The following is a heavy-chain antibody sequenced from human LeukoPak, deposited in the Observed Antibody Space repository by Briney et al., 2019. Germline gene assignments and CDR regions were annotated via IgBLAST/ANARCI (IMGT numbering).Heavy chain of an antibody. J-gene: IGHJ5*02. CDR2: IYYSGST. CDR3: ARHNGGSYSSFDP. D-gene: IGHD1-26*01. CDR1: GVSISSYY. V-gene: IGHV4-59*08. Sequence: SETLSLTCTVSGVSISSYYWSWIRQPPGKGLEWIGYIYYSGSTNYNPSLKSRVTISVDTSKNQFSLKLSSVTAADTAVYYCARHNGGSYSSFDPWGQGTLVTVSS.